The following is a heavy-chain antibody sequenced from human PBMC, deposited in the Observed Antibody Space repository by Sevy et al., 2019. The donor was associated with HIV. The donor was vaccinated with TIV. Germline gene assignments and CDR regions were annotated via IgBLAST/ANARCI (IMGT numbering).Heavy chain of an antibody. J-gene: IGHJ4*02. CDR1: GYSISSGYY. CDR2: IYHSGST. V-gene: IGHV4-38-2*01. CDR3: ASTEVGATVARGSFFDY. Sequence: SETLSLTCAVSGYSISSGYYWGWIRQPPGKGLEWIGSIYHSGSTYYNPSLKSRVTISVDTSKNQFSLKLSSVTAADTAVYYCASTEVGATVARGSFFDYWGQGTLVTVSS. D-gene: IGHD1-26*01.